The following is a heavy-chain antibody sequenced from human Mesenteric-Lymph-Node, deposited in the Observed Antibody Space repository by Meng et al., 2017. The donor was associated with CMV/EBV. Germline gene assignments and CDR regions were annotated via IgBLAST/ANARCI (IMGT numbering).Heavy chain of an antibody. V-gene: IGHV3-23*01. CDR1: GFTFDAHT. CDR3: AKHSEWELLLPFDY. J-gene: IGHJ4*02. CDR2: ISSSGTSA. D-gene: IGHD2-15*01. Sequence: SGFTFDAHTMSWVRQAPGMGLEWVSIISSSGTSAYYADSVKGRFTISRDTSKNTLYLQMNSLRAEDTAVYYCAKHSEWELLLPFDYWGQGTLVTVS.